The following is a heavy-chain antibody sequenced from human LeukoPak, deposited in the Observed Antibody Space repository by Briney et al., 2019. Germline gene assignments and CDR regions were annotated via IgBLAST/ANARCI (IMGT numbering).Heavy chain of an antibody. D-gene: IGHD6-13*01. CDR2: ISGSGGST. CDR3: AKTGPLIAAYNWFDP. J-gene: IGHJ5*02. CDR1: GCTFSSYA. V-gene: IGHV3-23*01. Sequence: GGSLRLSCAASGCTFSSYAMGWVRQAPGKGLEWVSAISGSGGSTYYADSVKGRFTISRDNSKNTLYLQMNSLRAEDTAVYYCAKTGPLIAAYNWFDPWGQGTLVTVSS.